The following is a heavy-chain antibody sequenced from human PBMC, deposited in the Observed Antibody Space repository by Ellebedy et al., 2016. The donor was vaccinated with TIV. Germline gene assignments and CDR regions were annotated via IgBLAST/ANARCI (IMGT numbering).Heavy chain of an antibody. J-gene: IGHJ4*02. D-gene: IGHD6-19*01. Sequence: GGSLRLSCKGSGYSFTNYWISWVRQMPGKGLEWMGKIDPTDSYTNYSPPFQGHVTISADKSISTAYLQWSGLKASDTAMYYCTRRTSSGYDYWGQGTLVTVSS. CDR3: TRRTSSGYDY. V-gene: IGHV5-10-1*01. CDR2: IDPTDSYT. CDR1: GYSFTNYW.